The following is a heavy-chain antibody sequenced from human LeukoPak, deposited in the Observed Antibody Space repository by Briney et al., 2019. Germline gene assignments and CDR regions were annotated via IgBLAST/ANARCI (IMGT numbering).Heavy chain of an antibody. CDR2: IYPDDSYT. CDR1: GYSFTRNW. V-gene: IGHV5-51*01. CDR3: ARLAFCTNDVCFSNYYYSMDV. D-gene: IGHD2-8*01. J-gene: IGHJ6*03. Sequence: GESLKISCKAPGYSFTRNWIGWVPQIPGKGLRGMGIIYPDDSYTKYSPYFQGQVTIAADKSNSTAYLQWSSLKASDTAMYYCARLAFCTNDVCFSNYYYSMDVGGRGTTVTVSS.